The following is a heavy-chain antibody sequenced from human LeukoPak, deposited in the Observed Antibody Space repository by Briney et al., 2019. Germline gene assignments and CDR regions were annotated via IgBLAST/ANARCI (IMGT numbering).Heavy chain of an antibody. CDR3: GGGYYDSSVWHY. CDR1: GGSFSGYY. CDR2: INHSGST. Sequence: SETLSLTCAVYGGSFSGYYWSWIRQPPGKGLEWIGEINHSGSTNYNPSLKSRVTISVDTSKNQFSLKLSSVTAADTAVYYCGGGYYDSSVWHYWGQGTLVTVSS. D-gene: IGHD3-22*01. J-gene: IGHJ4*02. V-gene: IGHV4-34*01.